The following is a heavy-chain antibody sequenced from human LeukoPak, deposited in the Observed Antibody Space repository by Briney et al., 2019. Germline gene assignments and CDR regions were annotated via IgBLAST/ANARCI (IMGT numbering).Heavy chain of an antibody. J-gene: IGHJ4*02. V-gene: IGHV3-23*01. Sequence: PGGSLRLSCAASGFTFSSYAMSWVRQAPGKGLEWVSAISGSGGSTYYADSVKGRFTISRDNSKNTLYLQMNSLRAEDTAVYYCAKALNYYDSSGPGYWGQGTLVTVSS. D-gene: IGHD3-22*01. CDR1: GFTFSSYA. CDR3: AKALNYYDSSGPGY. CDR2: ISGSGGST.